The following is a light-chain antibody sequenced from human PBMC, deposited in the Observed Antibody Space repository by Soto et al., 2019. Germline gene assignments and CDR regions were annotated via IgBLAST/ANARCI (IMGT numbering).Light chain of an antibody. J-gene: IGKJ5*01. CDR1: QNIVNW. V-gene: IGKV1-5*01. CDR2: GAS. CDR3: QQYNSYSAT. Sequence: DIQMTQYPSTLSASVGDRVTITCRASQNIVNWLAWYHQKTGKAPTILIYGASTLERGVSSRFSGSGSGTEFTLTITKLQPGDLATYYCQQYNSYSATFGQGTRLEIK.